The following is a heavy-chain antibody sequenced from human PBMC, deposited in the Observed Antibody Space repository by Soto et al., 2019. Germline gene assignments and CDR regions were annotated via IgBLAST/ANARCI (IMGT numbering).Heavy chain of an antibody. CDR1: GFTFSSYD. CDR3: ARGLGATVTGWFDP. D-gene: IGHD4-17*01. Sequence: EVQLVESGGGLVQPGGSLRLSCAASGFTFSSYDMHWVRQATGKGLEWVSAIGTAGDTYYPGSVKGRFTISRENAKNSLYLQMKSLRAEDTAVYYCARGLGATVTGWFDPWGQGTLVTVSS. V-gene: IGHV3-13*01. CDR2: IGTAGDT. J-gene: IGHJ5*02.